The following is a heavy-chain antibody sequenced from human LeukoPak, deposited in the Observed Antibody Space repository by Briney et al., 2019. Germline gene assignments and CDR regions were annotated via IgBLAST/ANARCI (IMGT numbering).Heavy chain of an antibody. Sequence: SETLSLTCAVSGDSISSNNWWSWVRQPPGKGLEWIGEIYHSGSTTYNPSLRSRVTISVDRSENQFSLKLSSVTAADTAVYYCARGDRKRSGSYYSYYFDYWGQGTLVTVSS. CDR1: GDSISSNNW. CDR3: ARGDRKRSGSYYSYYFDY. CDR2: IYHSGST. V-gene: IGHV4-4*02. J-gene: IGHJ4*02. D-gene: IGHD1-26*01.